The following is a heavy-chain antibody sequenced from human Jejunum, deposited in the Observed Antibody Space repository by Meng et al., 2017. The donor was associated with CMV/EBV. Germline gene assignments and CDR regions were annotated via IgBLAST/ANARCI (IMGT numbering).Heavy chain of an antibody. J-gene: IGHJ4*02. V-gene: IGHV4-59*01. CDR2: IYYSGST. CDR3: ARGGYYNLWSGYFPLDF. D-gene: IGHD3-3*01. Sequence: GSLNNYYWSWVRQSPDKGLELIGSIYYSGSTKYSPSFKSRVTISVDTSNNQFSLELSSVIAADTAIYYCARGGYYNLWSGYFPLDFWGQGTLVTVSS. CDR1: GSLNNYY.